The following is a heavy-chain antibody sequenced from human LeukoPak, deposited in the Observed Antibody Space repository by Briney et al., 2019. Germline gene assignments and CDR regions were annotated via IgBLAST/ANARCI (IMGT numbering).Heavy chain of an antibody. V-gene: IGHV3-48*01. J-gene: IGHJ4*02. D-gene: IGHD3-16*01. Sequence: GGSLRLSCAASGFTFSSYSMNWVRQAPGKGLEWVSYISSSSSTIYYADSVKGRFTISRDNAKNSLYLQMNSLRAEDTAVYYCARAGYDFDYWGQGTLVTVSS. CDR1: GFTFSSYS. CDR2: ISSSSSTI. CDR3: ARAGYDFDY.